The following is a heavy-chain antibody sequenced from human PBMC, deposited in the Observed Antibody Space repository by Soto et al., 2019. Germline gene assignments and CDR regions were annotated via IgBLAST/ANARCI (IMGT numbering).Heavy chain of an antibody. J-gene: IGHJ6*02. Sequence: XRGLRRTVAASGFIFSGSSVHWVRQAPGKGLEWVGLIRSRANNYATSSGASVRGRFTFFRDDSKDMAYLQMNTLKTEDTAIYYCARGQQAAIGDYYYHGLDVWGQGTSVTFSS. D-gene: IGHD6-25*01. V-gene: IGHV3-73*01. CDR1: GFIFSGSS. CDR2: IRSRANNYAT. CDR3: ARGQQAAIGDYYYHGLDV.